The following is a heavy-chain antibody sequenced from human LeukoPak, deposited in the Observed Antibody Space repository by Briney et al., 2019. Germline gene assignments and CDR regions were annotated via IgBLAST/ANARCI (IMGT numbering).Heavy chain of an antibody. Sequence: ASVKVSCKASGYIFTSYGISWVRQAPGQGLEWMGWISVYNGNANYAQKLQGRVTMTTDTSTSTAYMELRSLRSDDTAVYYCARGIVVVTAISPLSEYFQHWGQGTLVTVSS. V-gene: IGHV1-18*01. J-gene: IGHJ1*01. CDR3: ARGIVVVTAISPLSEYFQH. D-gene: IGHD2-21*02. CDR2: ISVYNGNA. CDR1: GYIFTSYG.